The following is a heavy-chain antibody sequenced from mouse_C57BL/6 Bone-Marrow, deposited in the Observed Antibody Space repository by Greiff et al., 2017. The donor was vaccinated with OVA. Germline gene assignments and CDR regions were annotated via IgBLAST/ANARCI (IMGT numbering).Heavy chain of an antibody. J-gene: IGHJ2*01. CDR3: ARDLGYYDSSYFYFDY. D-gene: IGHD1-1*01. V-gene: IGHV5-4*01. Sequence: EVKLMESGGGLVKPGGSLKLSCAASGFTFSSYAMSWVRQTPEKRLEWVATISDGGSYTYYPDNVKGRFTISSDNAKNNLDLQMSHLKSEDTAMYYCARDLGYYDSSYFYFDYWGQGTTLTVSS. CDR2: ISDGGSYT. CDR1: GFTFSSYA.